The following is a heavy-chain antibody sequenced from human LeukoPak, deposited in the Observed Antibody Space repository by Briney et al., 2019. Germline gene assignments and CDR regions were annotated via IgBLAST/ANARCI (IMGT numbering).Heavy chain of an antibody. CDR2: IDPSDSET. Sequence: GESLKISCKASGYSFTSYWIGWVRQMPGKGLEWMGIIDPSDSETRFTPSFQGQVTISADKSLSTAYLQWNSLKASDTAMYYCARQTAMGRSGNYWGQGTLVTVSS. J-gene: IGHJ4*02. V-gene: IGHV5-51*01. CDR3: ARQTAMGRSGNY. D-gene: IGHD5-18*01. CDR1: GYSFTSYW.